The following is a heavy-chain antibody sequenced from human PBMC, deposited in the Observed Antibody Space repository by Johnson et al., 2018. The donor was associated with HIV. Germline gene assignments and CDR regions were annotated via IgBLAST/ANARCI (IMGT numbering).Heavy chain of an antibody. CDR2: ISYDGSNK. V-gene: IGHV3-30-3*01. CDR3: ARLKEGAFDR. CDR1: TFTFTNYA. Sequence: VQLVESGGGVVQPGRSLRLSCAASTFTFTNYAMHWVRQAPGKGLEWVAVISYDGSNKYYADSVKGRFTISRDNSRNTLYLQMNSLRAEDTALYYWARLKEGAFDRWGQGTMVTVSS. J-gene: IGHJ3*02.